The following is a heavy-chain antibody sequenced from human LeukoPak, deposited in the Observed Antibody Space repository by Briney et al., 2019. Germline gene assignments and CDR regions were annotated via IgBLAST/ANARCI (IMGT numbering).Heavy chain of an antibody. CDR1: GGSISTSSYY. CDR3: ARYSSGWRRFDY. CDR2: IFYSGST. V-gene: IGHV4-39*07. J-gene: IGHJ4*02. D-gene: IGHD6-19*01. Sequence: SETLSLTCTVSGGSISTSSYYWGWVRQPPGKGLEWIGNIFYSGSTYYSPSLKSRVTISVDTSKNQFSLKLSSVTAADTAVYYCARYSSGWRRFDYWGQGTLVTVSS.